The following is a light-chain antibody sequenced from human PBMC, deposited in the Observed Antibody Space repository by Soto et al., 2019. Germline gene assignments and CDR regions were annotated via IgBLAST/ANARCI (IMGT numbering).Light chain of an antibody. CDR3: QRYDYVLRWT. CDR2: DVS. Sequence: IQMTKYPSTVSASVGDRFSITCQGIQDIRNYLNWYQQKPGQAPKLLIYDVSNLQRGVPSRFSGSGCGTDFTFTISNLQPEDFATYDCQRYDYVLRWTFGPGTKVDI. CDR1: QDIRNY. V-gene: IGKV1-33*01. J-gene: IGKJ1*01.